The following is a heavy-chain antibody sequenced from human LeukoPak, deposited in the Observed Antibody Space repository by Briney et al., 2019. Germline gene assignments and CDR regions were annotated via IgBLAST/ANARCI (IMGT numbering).Heavy chain of an antibody. CDR3: ARARRRGYSYGYSGY. V-gene: IGHV3-33*01. CDR1: GSTFSSYG. D-gene: IGHD5-18*01. CDR2: IWYEGSNK. J-gene: IGHJ4*02. Sequence: GGSLRLSCAASGSTFSSYGMHWVRQAPGKVREWVVVIWYEGSNKYYADSVKGRFTNSRDNSKNTLYLQMNSLRDEDTAVYYCARARRRGYSYGYSGYWGQGTLVTVSS.